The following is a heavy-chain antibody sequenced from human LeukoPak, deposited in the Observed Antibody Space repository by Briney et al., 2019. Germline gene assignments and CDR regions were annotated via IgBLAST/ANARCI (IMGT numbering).Heavy chain of an antibody. J-gene: IGHJ3*02. CDR1: GGTFSSYA. CDR3: ARDLWIAVADKGAFDI. Sequence: ASVKVSCKASGGTFSSYAISWVRQAPGQGLEWMGGVIPIFGTANYAQKFQGRVTITADKSTSTAYMELSSLGSEDTAVYYCARDLWIAVADKGAFDIWGQGTMVTVSS. D-gene: IGHD6-19*01. CDR2: VIPIFGTA. V-gene: IGHV1-69*06.